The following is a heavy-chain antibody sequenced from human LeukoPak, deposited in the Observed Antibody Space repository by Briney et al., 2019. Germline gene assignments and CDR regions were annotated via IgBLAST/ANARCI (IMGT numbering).Heavy chain of an antibody. D-gene: IGHD3-16*01. CDR2: FTPYNGDP. J-gene: IGHJ3*02. Sequence: GASVKVSCKASGYTFTTYGFSWVRQAPGPGLEWVGWFTPYNGDPNYAQNLQGRVTMTTDTSTRTAYMELSSLRSDDTAVYYCAREGDGRSGDVRAFDIWGQGTMVTVSS. V-gene: IGHV1-18*01. CDR1: GYTFTTYG. CDR3: AREGDGRSGDVRAFDI.